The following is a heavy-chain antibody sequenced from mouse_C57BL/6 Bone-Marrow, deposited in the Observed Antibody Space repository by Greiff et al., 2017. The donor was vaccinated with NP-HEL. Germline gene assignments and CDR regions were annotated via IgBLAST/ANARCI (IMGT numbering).Heavy chain of an antibody. D-gene: IGHD2-1*01. CDR1: GFTFSSYA. Sequence: EVQLVESGGGLVKPGGSLKLSCAASGFTFSSYAMSWVRQTPEKRLEWVATISDGGSYTYYPDNVKGRFTISRDNAKNNLYLQMSHLKSEDTAMYYCAREGGYGNYLDYWGQGTTLTVSS. CDR3: AREGGYGNYLDY. V-gene: IGHV5-4*01. J-gene: IGHJ2*01. CDR2: ISDGGSYT.